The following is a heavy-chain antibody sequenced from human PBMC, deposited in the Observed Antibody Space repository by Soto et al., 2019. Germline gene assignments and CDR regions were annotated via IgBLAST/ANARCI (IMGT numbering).Heavy chain of an antibody. Sequence: QVQLVESGGGVVQPGRSLRLSCAASGFTFSSYAMHWVRQAPGKGLEWVAVISYDGSNKYYADSVKGRFTISRDNSKNTLYLQMNSLRAEDTAVYYCARELAHSSSSLDYRGQGSLVTVSS. CDR3: ARELAHSSSSLDY. J-gene: IGHJ4*02. V-gene: IGHV3-30-3*01. CDR1: GFTFSSYA. D-gene: IGHD6-6*01. CDR2: ISYDGSNK.